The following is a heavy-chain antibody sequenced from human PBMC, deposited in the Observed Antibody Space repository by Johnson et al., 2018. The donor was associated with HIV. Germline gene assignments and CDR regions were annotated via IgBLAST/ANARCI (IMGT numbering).Heavy chain of an antibody. CDR2: INWNGGST. D-gene: IGHD1-26*01. CDR3: AREIGWELHDGAFDV. J-gene: IGHJ3*01. V-gene: IGHV3-20*04. Sequence: VQLVESGGGVVRPGGSLRLSCAASGFTFDDYGLSWVRQAPGKGLEWVSGINWNGGSTGYADSVKGRFIISRDNAKNSLYLQMNSLRAEDTALYYCAREIGWELHDGAFDVWGQGTMVTVSS. CDR1: GFTFDDYG.